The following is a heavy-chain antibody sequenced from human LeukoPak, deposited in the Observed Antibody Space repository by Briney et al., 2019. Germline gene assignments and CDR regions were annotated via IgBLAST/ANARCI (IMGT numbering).Heavy chain of an antibody. D-gene: IGHD2-2*01. CDR2: ISSSGSTI. Sequence: GGSLRLSCAASGFTFSDYYMSWIRQAPGKGLEWVSYISSSGSTIYYADSVKGRFTISRDNAKNSLYLQMNSLRAEDTAVYYCARILSDIVVVPAAMLFDYWGQGTLVTVSS. J-gene: IGHJ4*02. V-gene: IGHV3-11*04. CDR1: GFTFSDYY. CDR3: ARILSDIVVVPAAMLFDY.